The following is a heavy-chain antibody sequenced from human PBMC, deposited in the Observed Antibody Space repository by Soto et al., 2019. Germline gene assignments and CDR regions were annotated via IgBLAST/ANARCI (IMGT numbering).Heavy chain of an antibody. CDR1: GGSFSGYY. J-gene: IGHJ3*02. Sequence: SETLSLTCAVYGGSFSGYYWSWVRQPPGKGLEWIGEIYHSGSTNYNPSLKSRVTISVDKSKNQFSLKLSSVTAADTAVYYCARGENYYDSSGYYDAFDIWGQGTMVTVSS. CDR3: ARGENYYDSSGYYDAFDI. CDR2: IYHSGST. D-gene: IGHD3-22*01. V-gene: IGHV4-34*01.